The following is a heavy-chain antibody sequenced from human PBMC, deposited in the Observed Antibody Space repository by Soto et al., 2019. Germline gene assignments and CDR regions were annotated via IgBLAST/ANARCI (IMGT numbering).Heavy chain of an antibody. CDR3: GRGGCELAVYFQH. CDR2: ISSSSSYI. CDR1: GFTFSSYS. J-gene: IGHJ1*01. V-gene: IGHV3-21*01. D-gene: IGHD1-26*01. Sequence: GGSLRLSCAASGFTFSSYSMNWVRQAPGKGLEWVSSISSSSSYIYYADSVKGRFTISRDNAKNSLYLQMNSLRAEDPAAYYFGRGGCELAVYFQHWGQGTLVTVSS.